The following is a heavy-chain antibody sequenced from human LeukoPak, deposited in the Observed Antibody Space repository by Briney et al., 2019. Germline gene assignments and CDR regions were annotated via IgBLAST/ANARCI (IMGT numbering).Heavy chain of an antibody. D-gene: IGHD4-23*01. CDR2: INHSGST. CDR3: ARPDYGGNSVGSRYFDL. J-gene: IGHJ2*01. Sequence: PSETLSLTCAVYGGSFSGYYWSWIRQPPGKGLEWIGEINHSGSTNYNPSLKSRVTISVDTSKNQFSLKLSSVTAADTAVYYCARPDYGGNSVGSRYFDLWGRGTLVTVSS. V-gene: IGHV4-34*01. CDR1: GGSFSGYY.